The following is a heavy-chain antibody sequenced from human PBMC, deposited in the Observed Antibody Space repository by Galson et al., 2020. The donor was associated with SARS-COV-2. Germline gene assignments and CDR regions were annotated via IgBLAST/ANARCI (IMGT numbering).Heavy chain of an antibody. Sequence: SQTLSLTCALPGDSVSSNSASWNCTRHPPSRGLEWLGRTYYRSTWYTYYALSVKSRITINPDTSKNQFSLHLSSVTPEDTAVYYCARGGDATRHWFDPWGQGTLVTVSS. V-gene: IGHV6-1*01. CDR1: GDSVSSNSAS. CDR3: ARGGDATRHWFDP. J-gene: IGHJ5*02. CDR2: TYYRSTWYT. D-gene: IGHD3-16*01.